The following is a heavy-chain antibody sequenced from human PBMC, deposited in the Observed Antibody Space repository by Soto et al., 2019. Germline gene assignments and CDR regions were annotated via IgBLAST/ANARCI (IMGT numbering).Heavy chain of an antibody. D-gene: IGHD2-15*01. CDR1: GGSIISGY. V-gene: IGHV4-59*01. Sequence: ETLSLTCTVSGGSIISGYWSWIRQPPGKGLEWIGYISHSGNTNYNPSVKSRVTLSVDTPKNQFSLRLSSVTTADTAVYYCAGLRGYAGSPIDYWGQGTLVTVSS. CDR2: ISHSGNT. J-gene: IGHJ4*02. CDR3: AGLRGYAGSPIDY.